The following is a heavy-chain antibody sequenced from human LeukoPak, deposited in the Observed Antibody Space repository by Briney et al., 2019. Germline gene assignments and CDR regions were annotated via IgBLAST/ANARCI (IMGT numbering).Heavy chain of an antibody. D-gene: IGHD3-22*01. V-gene: IGHV3-30*14. Sequence: GGSLRLSCAASGFTFSIYSMHWVRQAPGKGLEWVAVISYDGNNKYYADSVKGRFTISRDNSKNTLYFQMNSLRAEDTAIYYCARGRSSGYFDYWGQGTLVTVSS. J-gene: IGHJ4*02. CDR1: GFTFSIYS. CDR2: ISYDGNNK. CDR3: ARGRSSGYFDY.